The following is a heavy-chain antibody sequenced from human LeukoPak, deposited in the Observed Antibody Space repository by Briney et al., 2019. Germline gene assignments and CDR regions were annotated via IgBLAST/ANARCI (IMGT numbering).Heavy chain of an antibody. CDR1: GYSFTAHF. D-gene: IGHD1-26*01. Sequence: GASVKVSCKASGYSFTAHFMHWIRQAPGQGLEWMGQTNPDNVGTKYAPKFQGRVTMTRDTSIATAYMELSSLTSDDTAVYFCVRESYSRPSDRHERTFDYWGQGPLVTVSS. J-gene: IGHJ4*02. CDR2: TNPDNVGT. CDR3: VRESYSRPSDRHERTFDY. V-gene: IGHV1-2*06.